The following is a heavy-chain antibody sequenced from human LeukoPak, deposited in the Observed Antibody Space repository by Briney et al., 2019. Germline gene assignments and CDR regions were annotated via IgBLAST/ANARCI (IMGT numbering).Heavy chain of an antibody. Sequence: ASVKVSCKASGFRFTSFGFSWVRQAPGQGLEWMGWISTYTGITHYAEKFEDRVTMTIDTSTTTAYMELRSLRYDDTAVYYCARDSDYSGNGNGDWFDPWGQGTVVTVSS. J-gene: IGHJ5*02. CDR2: ISTYTGIT. CDR1: GFRFTSFG. CDR3: ARDSDYSGNGNGDWFDP. D-gene: IGHD4-11*01. V-gene: IGHV1-18*04.